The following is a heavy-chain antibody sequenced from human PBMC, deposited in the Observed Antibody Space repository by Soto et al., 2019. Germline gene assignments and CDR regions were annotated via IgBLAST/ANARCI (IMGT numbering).Heavy chain of an antibody. CDR1: GGSISSSNW. CDR3: ARDIYMVRGVINRSYYYYGMDV. V-gene: IGHV4-4*02. J-gene: IGHJ6*02. D-gene: IGHD3-10*01. Sequence: PSETLSLTCTVSGGSISSSNWWSWVRQPPGKGLEWIGEIYHSGSTNYNPSLKSRVTISVDKSKNQFSLKLSSVTAADTAVYYCARDIYMVRGVINRSYYYYGMDVWGQGTTVTVSS. CDR2: IYHSGST.